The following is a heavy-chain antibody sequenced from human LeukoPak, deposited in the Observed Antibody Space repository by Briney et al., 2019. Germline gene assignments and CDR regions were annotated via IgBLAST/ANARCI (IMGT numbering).Heavy chain of an antibody. J-gene: IGHJ5*02. Sequence: ASVKVSCKASGYTFSSYGISWVRQAPGQGLELMGWIATYNSKTKYAEKVQGRVTMTTDTSTSTAYMELRTLRSEGPGVYYCTRDKVGLATDGNWFDPWGQGTLVTVSS. CDR1: GYTFSSYG. D-gene: IGHD6-13*01. CDR2: IATYNSKT. CDR3: TRDKVGLATDGNWFDP. V-gene: IGHV1-18*01.